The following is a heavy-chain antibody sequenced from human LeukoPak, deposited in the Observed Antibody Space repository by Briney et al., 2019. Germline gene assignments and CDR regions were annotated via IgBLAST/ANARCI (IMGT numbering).Heavy chain of an antibody. CDR3: ARDHYYDSSGFWADAFDI. CDR1: GFTFSSYW. J-gene: IGHJ3*02. CDR2: IKQDGSEK. V-gene: IGHV3-7*01. D-gene: IGHD3-22*01. Sequence: GGSLRLSCAASGFTFSSYWMSWVRQAPGKGLEWVANIKQDGSEKYYVDSVKGRFTISRDNAKNSLYLQMNSLRAEDTAVYYCARDHYYDSSGFWADAFDIWGQGTMVTVSS.